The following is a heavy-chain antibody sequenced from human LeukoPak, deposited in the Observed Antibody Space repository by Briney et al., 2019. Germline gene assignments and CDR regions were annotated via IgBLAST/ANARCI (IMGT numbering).Heavy chain of an antibody. CDR1: GDSVSSNSGG. D-gene: IGHD3-3*01. CDR3: ARGNKFTDFWSGYFSWFDP. Sequence: SQSLSLTCAISGDSVSSNSGGWNWIRQSPSRGLEWLGRTYYNSKWYNDYAVSVKSRMTINPDTSKNQFSLKLSSVTAADTAVYYCARGNKFTDFWSGYFSWFDPWGQGTLVTVSS. J-gene: IGHJ5*02. CDR2: TYYNSKWYN. V-gene: IGHV6-1*01.